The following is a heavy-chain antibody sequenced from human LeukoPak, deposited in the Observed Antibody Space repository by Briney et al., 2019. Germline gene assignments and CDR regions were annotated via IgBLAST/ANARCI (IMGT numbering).Heavy chain of an antibody. Sequence: GGYLRLSCAASGFTCSDYYRRWIRQAPGKGLEWVSYISSSGSNIYYADSVKGRFTISRDNAKNSLCLQMNSLRAEDTAVYYCARGRYCSSTSCYTPTGAWFDPWGQGSLVTVSS. V-gene: IGHV3-11*04. D-gene: IGHD2-2*02. CDR2: ISSSGSNI. J-gene: IGHJ5*02. CDR3: ARGRYCSSTSCYTPTGAWFDP. CDR1: GFTCSDYY.